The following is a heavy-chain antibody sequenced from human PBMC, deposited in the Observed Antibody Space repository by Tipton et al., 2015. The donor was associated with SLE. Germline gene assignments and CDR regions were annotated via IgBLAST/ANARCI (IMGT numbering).Heavy chain of an antibody. Sequence: RSLRLSCAGSELTFRTSAMNWVRQAPGKGLEWVSFIGFDGSNKYYVDSVKGRFTISRDNSKNTLYLQMNSLRPDDTAVYYCARALGAADWGQGTLVTVSS. D-gene: IGHD2-15*01. CDR3: ARALGAAD. CDR1: ELTFRTSA. V-gene: IGHV3-30*04. J-gene: IGHJ4*02. CDR2: IGFDGSNK.